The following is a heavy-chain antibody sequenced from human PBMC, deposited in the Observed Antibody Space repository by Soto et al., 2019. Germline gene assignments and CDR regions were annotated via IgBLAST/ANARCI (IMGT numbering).Heavy chain of an antibody. CDR2: IWYDGSNK. J-gene: IGHJ4*02. Sequence: QVQLVESGGGVVQPGRSLRLSCAASGFTFSSYGMHWVRQAPGKGLEWVAVIWYDGSNKYYADSVKGRFTISRDNSKNQLYLQRNSLRAEDKAVYYCARDYLXITHRVIDYWGQGTLVTVSS. V-gene: IGHV3-33*01. CDR3: ARDYLXITHRVIDY. CDR1: GFTFSSYG. D-gene: IGHD1-20*01.